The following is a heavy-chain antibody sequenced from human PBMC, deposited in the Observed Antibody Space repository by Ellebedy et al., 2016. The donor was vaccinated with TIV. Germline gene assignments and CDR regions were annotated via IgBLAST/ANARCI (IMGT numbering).Heavy chain of an antibody. CDR2: TYYRSKWYN. Sequence: SQTLSLTCAISGDSVSSNSAAWNWIRQSPSRGLEWLGRTYYRSKWYNDYAVSVKSRISINPDTSKNQFSLHLNSVTPEDTAVYYCARAPYSGYDRPYYYYGMDVWGQGTTVTVSS. J-gene: IGHJ6*02. CDR1: GDSVSSNSAA. CDR3: ARAPYSGYDRPYYYYGMDV. V-gene: IGHV6-1*01. D-gene: IGHD5-12*01.